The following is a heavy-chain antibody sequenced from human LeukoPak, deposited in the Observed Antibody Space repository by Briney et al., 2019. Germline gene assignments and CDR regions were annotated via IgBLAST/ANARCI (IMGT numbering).Heavy chain of an antibody. CDR3: ARGGTPAVGTYYYYDGMDV. J-gene: IGHJ6*02. CDR1: GGTFNNYA. Sequence: GSSVKVSCMASGGTFNNYAISWVRQAPGQGLECMGRIIPILGIANYTQKFQGRVTITADNSTSTTYMELSSLRSEDTAVYYCARGGTPAVGTYYYYDGMDVWGQGTTVTVS. CDR2: IIPILGIA. D-gene: IGHD1-26*01. V-gene: IGHV1-69*04.